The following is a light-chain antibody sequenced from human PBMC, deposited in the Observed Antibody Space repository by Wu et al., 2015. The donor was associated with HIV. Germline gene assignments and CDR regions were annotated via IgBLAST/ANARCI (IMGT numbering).Light chain of an antibody. CDR2: KAS. CDR1: QSINNW. J-gene: IGKJ1*01. Sequence: DIQMTQSPSTLSASVGDRVTITCRASQSINNWLAWYQQKPGEAPKLLIYKASTLESGVPSRFSGSGSGTEFTPTISSLQPDDFATYYCQQYNSYSWTFGQGTKVEIK. V-gene: IGKV1-5*03. CDR3: QQYNSYSWT.